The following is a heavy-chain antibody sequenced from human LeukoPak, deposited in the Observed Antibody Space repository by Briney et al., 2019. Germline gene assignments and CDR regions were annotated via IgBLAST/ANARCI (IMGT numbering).Heavy chain of an antibody. D-gene: IGHD6-19*01. J-gene: IGHJ4*02. V-gene: IGHV4-59*12. CDR1: GGSISSYY. CDR3: ARTASGWYDAFDY. CDR2: IYYSGST. Sequence: YPSETLSLTCTVSGGSISSYYWSWIRQPPGKGLEWIGSIYYSGSTYYNPSLKSRVTISVDTSKNQFSLKLSSVTAADTAVYYCARTASGWYDAFDYWGQGTLVTVSS.